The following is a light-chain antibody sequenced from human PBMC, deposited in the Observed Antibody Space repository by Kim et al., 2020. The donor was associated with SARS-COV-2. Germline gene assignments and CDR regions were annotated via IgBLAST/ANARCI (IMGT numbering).Light chain of an antibody. Sequence: PGQRVSISCSGSSSNIGTNYVYWYQQLPGTAPKLLIYRNNQRPSGVPDRFSGSKSGTSASLAISGLRSEDEADYYCAAWDDSLKVFGTGTKVTVL. J-gene: IGLJ1*01. CDR2: RNN. CDR3: AAWDDSLKV. V-gene: IGLV1-47*01. CDR1: SSNIGTNY.